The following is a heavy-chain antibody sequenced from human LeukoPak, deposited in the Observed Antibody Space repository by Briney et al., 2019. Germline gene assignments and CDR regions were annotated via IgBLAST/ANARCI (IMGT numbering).Heavy chain of an antibody. J-gene: IGHJ4*02. D-gene: IGHD6-19*01. Sequence: VASVKVSCKASGYTFTGYYMHWVRQAPGQGLEWMGWINPNSGGTNYAQKFQGRVTMTEDTSTDTAYMELSSLRSEDTAVYYCATGVRIAVAGTDYFDYWGQGTLVTVSS. CDR2: INPNSGGT. V-gene: IGHV1-2*02. CDR1: GYTFTGYY. CDR3: ATGVRIAVAGTDYFDY.